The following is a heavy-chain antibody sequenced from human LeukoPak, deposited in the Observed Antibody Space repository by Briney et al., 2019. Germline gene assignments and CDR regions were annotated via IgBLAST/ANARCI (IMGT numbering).Heavy chain of an antibody. CDR2: INHSGRT. J-gene: IGHJ4*02. CDR1: GGSFSGDY. Sequence: PSETLSLTCVVYGGSFSGDYWSWIRQPPGRGLEWIGEINHSGRTNYNPSLKSRVTISVDTPKNQFSLKLSSVTAADTAVYYCAREGFGELSHFDYWGQGTLVTVSS. CDR3: AREGFGELSHFDY. V-gene: IGHV4-34*01. D-gene: IGHD3-10*01.